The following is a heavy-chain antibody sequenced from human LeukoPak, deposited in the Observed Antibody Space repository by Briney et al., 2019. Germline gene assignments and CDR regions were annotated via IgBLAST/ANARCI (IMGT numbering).Heavy chain of an antibody. Sequence: ASVKVSCKASGYTFSNYGISWVRQAPGQGLEWMGIINPSGGSTSYAQKFQGRVTMTRDTSISTAYMELSRLRSDDTAVYYCARPFDYSNYVWDYWGQGTLVTVSS. CDR1: GYTFSNYG. CDR2: INPSGGST. CDR3: ARPFDYSNYVWDY. J-gene: IGHJ4*02. D-gene: IGHD4-11*01. V-gene: IGHV1-46*01.